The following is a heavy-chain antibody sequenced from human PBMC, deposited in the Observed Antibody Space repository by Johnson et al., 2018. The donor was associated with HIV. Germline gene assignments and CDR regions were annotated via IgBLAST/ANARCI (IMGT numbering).Heavy chain of an antibody. D-gene: IGHD6-6*01. CDR1: GFTFSNYG. CDR3: ARDCGSSCTFDI. V-gene: IGHV3-33*01. CDR2: IWYDASKT. J-gene: IGHJ3*02. Sequence: QVQLVESGGGVVQPGRSLKLSCAASGFTFSNYGMHWIRQAPGRGLEWVAVIWYDASKTYYADSVMGRFTISRDNSKSTLHLQMNSLRADDTAVYYCARDCGSSCTFDIWGQGTMVTVSS.